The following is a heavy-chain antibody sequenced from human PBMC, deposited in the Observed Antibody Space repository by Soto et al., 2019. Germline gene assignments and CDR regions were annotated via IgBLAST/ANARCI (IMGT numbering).Heavy chain of an antibody. D-gene: IGHD3-16*01. V-gene: IGHV1-18*01. CDR3: AMVDVYVTPSPQDV. Sequence: QVQLVQSGAEVKNPGASVKVSCKASGYTFTRYGIGWARQAPGQGLEWMGWVNTYKGNTNYAQNVRGRVTLTTDTSTSTAYMELRSLRSNDTAIYYCAMVDVYVTPSPQDVWGQGTTVIVSS. J-gene: IGHJ6*02. CDR1: GYTFTRYG. CDR2: VNTYKGNT.